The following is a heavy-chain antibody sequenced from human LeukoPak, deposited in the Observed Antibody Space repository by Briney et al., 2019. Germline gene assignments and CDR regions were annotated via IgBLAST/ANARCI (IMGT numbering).Heavy chain of an antibody. CDR2: IGTAGDT. CDR1: GFTFSSYD. Sequence: PGGSLRLSCAASGFTFSSYDMHWVRQATGKGLEWVSAIGTAGDTYYPGSVKGRFTISRENAKNSLYLQMNSPRAGDTAVYYCARGASLRHFDYWGQGTLVTVSS. J-gene: IGHJ4*02. V-gene: IGHV3-13*01. D-gene: IGHD5/OR15-5a*01. CDR3: ARGASLRHFDY.